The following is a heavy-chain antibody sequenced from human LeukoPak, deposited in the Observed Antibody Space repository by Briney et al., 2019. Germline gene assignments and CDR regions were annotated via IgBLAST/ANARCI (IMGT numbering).Heavy chain of an antibody. V-gene: IGHV4-34*01. CDR1: GGSFSGYY. J-gene: IGHJ6*02. CDR2: INHSGST. Sequence: KSSETLSLTCAVYGGSFSGYYWSWIRQPPGKGLEWIGEINHSGSTNYNPSLKSRVTISVDTSKNQFSLKLSSVTAADTAVYYCARPSSSYYYGMDVWGQGTTVTVSS. CDR3: ARPSSSYYYGMDV.